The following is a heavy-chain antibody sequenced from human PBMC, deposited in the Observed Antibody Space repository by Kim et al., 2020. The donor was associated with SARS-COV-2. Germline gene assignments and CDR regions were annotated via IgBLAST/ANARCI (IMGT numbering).Heavy chain of an antibody. V-gene: IGHV3-74*01. Sequence: GGSLRLSCVTSGFTFSSYWMHWVRQVPGQGLVWVSRLNPDGSSTNYADSVKGRFTISRDNARNTLYLQMNSLRAEDMAVYYCARDGAPSNMIFYDYWGQGTLVTVSS. CDR1: GFTFSSYW. J-gene: IGHJ4*02. CDR3: ARDGAPSNMIFYDY. CDR2: LNPDGSST. D-gene: IGHD3-16*01.